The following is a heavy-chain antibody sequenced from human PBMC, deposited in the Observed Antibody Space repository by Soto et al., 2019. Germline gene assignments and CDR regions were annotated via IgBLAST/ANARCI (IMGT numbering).Heavy chain of an antibody. CDR3: ARAGDSGGPGDEYLQR. J-gene: IGHJ1*01. V-gene: IGHV4-30-4*01. CDR2: ISSSGIG. Sequence: QVQLQESGPGLVKPSQTLSLTCTVSGGSISSGDYYWSWIRQPPGKGLEWIGYISSSGIGYYNLSLQSRPIISVDTSKDPVSLKLSSVTAADTAVYYCARAGDSGGPGDEYLQRWGQGTLVTVSS. CDR1: GGSISSGDYY. D-gene: IGHD1-26*01.